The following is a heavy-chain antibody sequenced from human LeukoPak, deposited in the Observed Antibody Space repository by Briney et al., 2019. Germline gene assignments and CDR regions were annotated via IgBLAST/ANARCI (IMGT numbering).Heavy chain of an antibody. J-gene: IGHJ5*02. CDR3: VRDGEGVAISVNYWFDP. D-gene: IGHD3-10*01. CDR2: MNPITGNT. CDR1: GFIFTSYD. Sequence: APVKVSCKASGFIFTSYDINWVRQATGQGLEWMGWMNPITGNTGYARQFQGRITMTRDTSTSTAYMELTSLRSEDTAVYYCVRDGEGVAISVNYWFDPWGQGTLVTVSS. V-gene: IGHV1-8*01.